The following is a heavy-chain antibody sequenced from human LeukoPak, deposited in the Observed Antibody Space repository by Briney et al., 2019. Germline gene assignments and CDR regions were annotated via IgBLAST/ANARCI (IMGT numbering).Heavy chain of an antibody. J-gene: IGHJ2*01. CDR1: GFRFTTYW. CDR3: ARDTITMIAVAYWSFDL. CDR2: ISSSSSYI. Sequence: GGSLRLSCAASGFRFTTYWMTWVRQAPGKGLEWVSSISSSSSYIYYADSVKGRFTISRDNAKNSLYLQMNSLRAEDTAVYYCARDTITMIAVAYWSFDLWGRGTLVTVSS. D-gene: IGHD3-22*01. V-gene: IGHV3-21*01.